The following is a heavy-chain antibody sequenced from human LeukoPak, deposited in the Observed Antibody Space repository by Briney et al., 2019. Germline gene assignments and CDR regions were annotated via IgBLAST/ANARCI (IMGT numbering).Heavy chain of an antibody. CDR3: ARGGLWFGEWFDP. D-gene: IGHD3-10*01. CDR1: GGSFSGYY. J-gene: IGHJ5*02. CDR2: INHSGST. V-gene: IGHV4-34*01. Sequence: SETLSLTCAVYGGSFSGYYWSWIRQPPGKGLEWIGEINHSGSTNYNPSLKSRVTISVDTSKNQFSLKLSSVTAADTAVYYCARGGLWFGEWFDPWGQGTLVTVSS.